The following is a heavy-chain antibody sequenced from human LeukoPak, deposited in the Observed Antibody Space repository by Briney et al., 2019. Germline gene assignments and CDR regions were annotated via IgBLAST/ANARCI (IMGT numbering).Heavy chain of an antibody. CDR1: GYTFTSYD. D-gene: IGHD2-8*01. J-gene: IGHJ6*02. CDR2: MNPNSCNT. V-gene: IGHV1-8*01. CDR3: ARGWVYEKDYYFYGMDV. Sequence: ASVKVSCKASGYTFTSYDINWVRQATGQGLEWMGWMNPNSCNTGYAQKFPGRVTMTRNTSISTAYMELSSLRSEDTAVYYCARGWVYEKDYYFYGMDVWGQGTTVTVSS.